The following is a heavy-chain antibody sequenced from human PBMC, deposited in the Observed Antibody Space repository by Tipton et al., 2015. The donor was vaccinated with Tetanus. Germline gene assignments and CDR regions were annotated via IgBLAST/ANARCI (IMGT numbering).Heavy chain of an antibody. V-gene: IGHV4-39*01. CDR1: GGSLSSGTVY. D-gene: IGHD1-26*01. CDR2: INYGGTT. J-gene: IGHJ2*01. CDR3: GRHGGSYIAYWCFDL. Sequence: TLSLTCSLSGGSLSSGTVYWDWIRQRPGKGLEWIGSINYGGTTYYKPSLKSRLTISVDTSKSHFSLRLTSVTAADTAMYYCGRHGGSYIAYWCFDLWGRGTLVTVSS.